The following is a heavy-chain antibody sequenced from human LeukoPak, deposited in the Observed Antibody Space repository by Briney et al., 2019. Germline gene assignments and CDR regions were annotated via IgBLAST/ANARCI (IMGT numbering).Heavy chain of an antibody. J-gene: IGHJ4*02. Sequence: GGSLRLSCAASGFTVSSNYMSWVRQAPGKGLEWDSAIYSGGSTYYADSVKGRFTISRDNSKNTLYLQMNSLRAEDTAVYYCARATAVGAAAGHFDYWGQGTLVTVSS. CDR3: ARATAVGAAAGHFDY. CDR2: IYSGGST. D-gene: IGHD6-13*01. V-gene: IGHV3-53*01. CDR1: GFTVSSNY.